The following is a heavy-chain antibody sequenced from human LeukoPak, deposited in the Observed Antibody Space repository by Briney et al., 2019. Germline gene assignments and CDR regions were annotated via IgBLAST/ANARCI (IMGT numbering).Heavy chain of an antibody. Sequence: SETLSLTCTVSGGSISSSSYYWGWIRQPPGKGLEWIGSIYYSGSTYYNPSLKSRVTISVDTSKNQFSLKLSSVTAADTAVYYCARIAVAGSTHGFDYWGQGTLVTVSS. J-gene: IGHJ4*02. D-gene: IGHD6-19*01. V-gene: IGHV4-39*01. CDR1: GGSISSSSYY. CDR3: ARIAVAGSTHGFDY. CDR2: IYYSGST.